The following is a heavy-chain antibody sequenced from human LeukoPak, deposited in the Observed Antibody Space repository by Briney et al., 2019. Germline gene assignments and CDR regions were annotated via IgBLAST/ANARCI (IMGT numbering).Heavy chain of an antibody. Sequence: ASVKVSCKASGYTFTSYGISWVRQAPGQGLEWMGWISAYNGNTNYAQKFQGRVTMTTDTSTSTAYMELRSLRSDYTAVYYCARDIDSGYDSLWNWFDPWGQGTRVTVSS. CDR1: GYTFTSYG. J-gene: IGHJ5*02. D-gene: IGHD5-12*01. V-gene: IGHV1-18*04. CDR2: ISAYNGNT. CDR3: ARDIDSGYDSLWNWFDP.